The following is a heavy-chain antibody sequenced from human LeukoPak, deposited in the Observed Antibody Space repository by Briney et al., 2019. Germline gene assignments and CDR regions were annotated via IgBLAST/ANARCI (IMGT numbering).Heavy chain of an antibody. CDR3: AREEQNVKRCYTIWFDP. D-gene: IGHD3-16*02. CDR2: ISTNNGNT. CDR1: GDTPTRYG. Sequence: EARLKLSCEASGDTPTRYGTSAVREAPGQRRGWIVGISTNNGNTNSAYKLQGRVTMPTDTSTSTASWELRSRRPDDPAVNYCAREEQNVKRCYTIWFDPWGQGTLVTVSS. J-gene: IGHJ5*02. V-gene: IGHV1-18*01.